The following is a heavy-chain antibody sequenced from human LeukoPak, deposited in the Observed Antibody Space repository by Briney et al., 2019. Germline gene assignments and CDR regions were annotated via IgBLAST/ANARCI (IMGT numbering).Heavy chain of an antibody. J-gene: IGHJ3*02. V-gene: IGHV3-23*01. CDR2: ISGSGGST. CDR3: AKGDTSSWSAFDM. D-gene: IGHD6-13*01. Sequence: PGGSLRLSCAASGFTFSTYAMSWVRQAPRKGLEWVSVISGSGGSTYYADSVKGRFTISRDNSQNTLYLQMNSLRAEDTAVYYCAKGDTSSWSAFDMWGQGTMVTVSS. CDR1: GFTFSTYA.